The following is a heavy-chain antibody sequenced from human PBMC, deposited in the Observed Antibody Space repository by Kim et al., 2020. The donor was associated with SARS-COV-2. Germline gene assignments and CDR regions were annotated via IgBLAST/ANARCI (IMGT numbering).Heavy chain of an antibody. V-gene: IGHV3-30-3*01. CDR3: SIMEAGYSGYDLDY. CDR1: GFTFSSYA. Sequence: GGSLRLSCAASGFTFSSYAMHWVRQAPGKGLEWVAVISYDGSNKHYADSVKGRFTISRDNSKNTLYLQMNSLRAEDTAVYYCSIMEAGYSGYDLDYWGQG. J-gene: IGHJ4*02. CDR2: ISYDGSNK. D-gene: IGHD5-12*01.